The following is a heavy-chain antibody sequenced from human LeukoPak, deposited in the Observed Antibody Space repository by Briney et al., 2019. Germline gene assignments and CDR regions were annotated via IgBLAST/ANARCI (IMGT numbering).Heavy chain of an antibody. D-gene: IGHD3-3*01. V-gene: IGHV4-61*02. CDR3: ARDYRFWSGYLHYYYYYMDV. CDR1: GGSISSGSYY. J-gene: IGHJ6*03. CDR2: IYTSGST. Sequence: SQTLSLTCTVSGGSISSGSYYWSWIRQPVGKGLEWIGRIYTSGSTNYNPSLKSRVTISVDTSKNQFSLKLSSVTAADTAVYYCARDYRFWSGYLHYYYYYMDVWGKGTTVTVSS.